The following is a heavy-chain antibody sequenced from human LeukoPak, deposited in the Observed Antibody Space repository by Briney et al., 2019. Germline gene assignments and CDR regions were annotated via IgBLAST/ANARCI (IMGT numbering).Heavy chain of an antibody. CDR1: GYTLAELS. D-gene: IGHD3-16*02. CDR3: ATYYVWGSYRYGYFDY. J-gene: IGHJ4*02. Sequence: ASVKVSCKVSGYTLAELSMHWVRQAPGKGLEWMGGFDPEDGETIYAQKFQGRVTTTEDTSTDTAYMELSSLRSEDTAVYYCATYYVWGSYRYGYFDYWGQGTLVTVSS. V-gene: IGHV1-24*01. CDR2: FDPEDGET.